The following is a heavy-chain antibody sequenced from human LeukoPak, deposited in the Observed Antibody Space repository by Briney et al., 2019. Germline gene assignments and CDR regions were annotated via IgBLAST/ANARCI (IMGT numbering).Heavy chain of an antibody. D-gene: IGHD3-10*01. CDR2: ILPILGIA. V-gene: IGHV1-69*04. J-gene: IGHJ4*02. CDR3: ARANYYGSGKKDLDY. Sequence: GASVKVSCKASGGTFSSYAISWVRQAPGQGLEWMGRILPILGIANYAQKFQGRVTITADKSTITAYMELSSLRSEDTAVYYCARANYYGSGKKDLDYWGQGTLVTVSS. CDR1: GGTFSSYA.